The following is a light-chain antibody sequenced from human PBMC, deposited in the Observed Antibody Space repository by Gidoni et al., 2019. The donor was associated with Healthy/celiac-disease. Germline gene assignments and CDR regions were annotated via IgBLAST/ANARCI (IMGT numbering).Light chain of an antibody. V-gene: IGKV3-11*01. J-gene: IGKJ4*01. CDR3: QQRSNWPLT. Sequence: IVLTQSPATLSLSPGQRATLSCRASQSVSGYFAWYQQKPGQAPRLLIYEASNRATGIPARFSGSGSGTDFTLTISSLEPEDFAVYYCQQRSNWPLTFGGGTKVEIK. CDR2: EAS. CDR1: QSVSGY.